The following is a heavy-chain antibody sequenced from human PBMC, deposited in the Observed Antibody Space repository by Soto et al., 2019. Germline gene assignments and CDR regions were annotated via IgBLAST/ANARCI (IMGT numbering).Heavy chain of an antibody. D-gene: IGHD6-19*01. CDR1: GYTFTSYY. CDR3: ARDLPVAEAGNWFGP. CDR2: ISAYNGNT. Sequence: ASVKVSCKASGYTFTSYYMHWVRQAPGQGLEWMGWISAYNGNTNYAQKLQGRVTMTTDTSTSTAYMELRSLRSDDTAVYYCARDLPVAEAGNWFGPWGQGALVTVSS. J-gene: IGHJ5*02. V-gene: IGHV1-18*04.